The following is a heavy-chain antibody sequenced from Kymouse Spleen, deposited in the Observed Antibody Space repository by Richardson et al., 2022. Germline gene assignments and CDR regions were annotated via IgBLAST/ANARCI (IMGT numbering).Heavy chain of an antibody. J-gene: IGHJ5*02. CDR1: GFTFSSYG. V-gene: IGHV3-30*18. D-gene: IGHD3-10*01. Sequence: QVQLVESGGGVVQPGRSLRLSCAASGFTFSSYGMHWVRQAPGKGLEWVAVISYDGSNKYYADSVKGRFTISRDNSKNTLYLQMNSLRAEDTAVYYCAKEGTMVRGVIITNWFDPWGQGTLVTVSS. CDR2: ISYDGSNK. CDR3: AKEGTMVRGVIITNWFDP.